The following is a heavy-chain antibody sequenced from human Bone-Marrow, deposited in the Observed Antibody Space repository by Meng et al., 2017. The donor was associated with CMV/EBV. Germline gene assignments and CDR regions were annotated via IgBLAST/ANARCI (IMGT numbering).Heavy chain of an antibody. D-gene: IGHD6-13*01. Sequence: GGSLRLSCAASGFTFDDYWMSWVRQAPGKGLEWVANIKQDGSDKYYVDSVKGRFTISRDHAKHSLYLQMNSLRAEDTSVYYCAKTAAGTSWFDPWGQGTLVTVSS. V-gene: IGHV3-7*01. CDR2: IKQDGSDK. J-gene: IGHJ5*02. CDR1: GFTFDDYW. CDR3: AKTAAGTSWFDP.